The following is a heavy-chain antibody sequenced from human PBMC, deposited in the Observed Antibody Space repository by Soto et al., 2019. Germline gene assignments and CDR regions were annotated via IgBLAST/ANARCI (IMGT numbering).Heavy chain of an antibody. J-gene: IGHJ6*02. CDR3: ARGKAQTIFGVVIIPRDYYYGMDV. V-gene: IGHV3-74*01. CDR1: GFTFSSYW. Sequence: GGSLRLSCAASGFTFSSYWMHWVRQAPGKGLVWVSRINSDGSSTSYADSVKGRFTISRDNAKNTLYLQMNSLRAEDTAVYYCARGKAQTIFGVVIIPRDYYYGMDVWGQGTTVTVSS. D-gene: IGHD3-3*01. CDR2: INSDGSST.